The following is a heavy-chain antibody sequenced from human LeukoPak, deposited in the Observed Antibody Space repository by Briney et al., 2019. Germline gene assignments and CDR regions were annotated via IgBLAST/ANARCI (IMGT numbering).Heavy chain of an antibody. V-gene: IGHV1-2*02. Sequence: ASVKVSCKASGYTFTGYYMHWVRQAPGQGLEWMGWINPNSGGTSYAQKFQGRVTVTRDTSISTAYMELSRLRSDDTAVYYCASSTVLRDAFDIWGQGTMVTVSS. CDR1: GYTFTGYY. D-gene: IGHD2-2*01. CDR3: ASSTVLRDAFDI. CDR2: INPNSGGT. J-gene: IGHJ3*02.